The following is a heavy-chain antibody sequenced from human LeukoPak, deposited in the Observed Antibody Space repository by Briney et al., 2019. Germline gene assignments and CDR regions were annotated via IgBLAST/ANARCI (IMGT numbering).Heavy chain of an antibody. CDR3: AKSDGYGLIDY. Sequence: PSETLSLTCTVSGGSISSYYWSWIRQPPGKGLEWIGYIYYTGSTYYNPSLKSRVTISIDTSKNQFSLRLNSVTAADTAMYYCAKSDGYGLIDYWGQGTLVTVSS. D-gene: IGHD2-21*02. J-gene: IGHJ4*02. CDR1: GGSISSYY. CDR2: IYYTGST. V-gene: IGHV4-59*04.